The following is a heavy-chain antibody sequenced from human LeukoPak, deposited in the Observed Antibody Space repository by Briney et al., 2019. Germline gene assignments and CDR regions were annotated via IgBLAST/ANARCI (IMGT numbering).Heavy chain of an antibody. CDR2: ISGSGGST. CDR1: GFTFSSYA. D-gene: IGHD2-21*02. CDR3: AKAFLAYCGGDCFDAFDI. J-gene: IGHJ3*02. V-gene: IGHV3-23*01. Sequence: GGSLRLSCAASGFTFSSYAMSWVRQVPGKGLEWVSAISGSGGSTYYADSVKGRFTISRDNSKNTLYLQMNSLRAEDTAVYYCAKAFLAYCGGDCFDAFDIWGQGTMVTVSS.